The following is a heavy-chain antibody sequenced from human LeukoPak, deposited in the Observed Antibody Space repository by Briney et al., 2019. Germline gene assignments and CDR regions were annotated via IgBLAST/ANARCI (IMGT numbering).Heavy chain of an antibody. CDR2: MNPNSGNT. CDR1: GYTFTSNG. CDR3: AKYSNLWFGEEDYFDY. Sequence: ASVKVSCKASGYTFTSNGINWVRQATGQGLEWMGWMNPNSGNTGYAQKFQGRVTMTRNTSISTAYMELSSLRSEDTAVYYCAKYSNLWFGEEDYFDYWGQGTLVTVSS. J-gene: IGHJ4*02. D-gene: IGHD3-10*01. V-gene: IGHV1-8*01.